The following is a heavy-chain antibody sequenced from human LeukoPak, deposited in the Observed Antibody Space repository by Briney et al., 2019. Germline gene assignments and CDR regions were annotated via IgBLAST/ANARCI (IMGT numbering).Heavy chain of an antibody. D-gene: IGHD6-19*01. J-gene: IGHJ4*02. CDR2: ISGSGGST. CDR3: AKDETPAVAGDLDY. Sequence: GGSLRLSCAASGFTFSSYAMSWVRQAPGKGLEWVSAISGSGGSTYYADSVKGRFTISRDNSKNTLYLQMNSLRAEDTAVYYCAKDETPAVAGDLDYWGQGTLVTVSS. V-gene: IGHV3-23*01. CDR1: GFTFSSYA.